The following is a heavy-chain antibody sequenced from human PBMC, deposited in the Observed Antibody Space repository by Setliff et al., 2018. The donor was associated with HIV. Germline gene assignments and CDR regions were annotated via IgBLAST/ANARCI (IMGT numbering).Heavy chain of an antibody. V-gene: IGHV3-33*06. D-gene: IGHD3-3*01. CDR2: IWYDGINK. Sequence: GGSLRLSCAASGFTFRSFGMHWVRQVPGKGLEWVAVIWYDGINKNYADSVRGRFTISRDNSRDTLYLEMSSLRVEDTALYYCAKDYNFWSAHGAHPVDWGQGTLVTVSS. J-gene: IGHJ4*02. CDR1: GFTFRSFG. CDR3: AKDYNFWSAHGAHPVD.